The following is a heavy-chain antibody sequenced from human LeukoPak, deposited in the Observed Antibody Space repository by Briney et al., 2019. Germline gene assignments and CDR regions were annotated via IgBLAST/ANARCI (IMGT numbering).Heavy chain of an antibody. V-gene: IGHV4-31*03. D-gene: IGHD3-10*01. CDR1: GGSISSGGYY. Sequence: SETLSLTCTVSGGSISSGGYYWSWIRQHPGKGLEWIGHIYYSGSTYYNPSLKSRVAISVDTSKNQFSLKLSSVTAADTAVYYCARDYGSGSSFFDFWGQGTLVTVSP. J-gene: IGHJ4*02. CDR3: ARDYGSGSSFFDF. CDR2: IYYSGST.